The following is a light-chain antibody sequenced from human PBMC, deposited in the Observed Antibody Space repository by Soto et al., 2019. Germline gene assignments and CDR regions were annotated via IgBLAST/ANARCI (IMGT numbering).Light chain of an antibody. CDR1: QSISSW. J-gene: IGKJ1*01. V-gene: IGKV1-5*03. CDR3: QQYKSYSRT. Sequence: DIQMTQSPYTLSASVGHRVTITCRASQSISSWLAWYQQKPGKAPNLLIYKASSLESGVPSRFSGSGTGTEFTLTISSLQPEDFATYYCQQYKSYSRTFGQGTKVDIX. CDR2: KAS.